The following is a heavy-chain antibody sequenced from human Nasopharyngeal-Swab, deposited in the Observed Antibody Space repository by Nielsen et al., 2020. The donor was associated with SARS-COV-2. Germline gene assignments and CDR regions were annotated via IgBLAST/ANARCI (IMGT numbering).Heavy chain of an antibody. Sequence: SGPTLVKPTQTLTRTCTFSWFSPSTSGVGVGWIRQPPGKALEWLALIYWDDDKRYSPSLKSRLTITKDTSKNQVVLTMTNMDPVDTATYYCAHRSSYYGMDVWGQGTTVTVSS. CDR1: WFSPSTSGVG. V-gene: IGHV2-5*02. CDR2: IYWDDDK. CDR3: AHRSSYYGMDV. J-gene: IGHJ6*02.